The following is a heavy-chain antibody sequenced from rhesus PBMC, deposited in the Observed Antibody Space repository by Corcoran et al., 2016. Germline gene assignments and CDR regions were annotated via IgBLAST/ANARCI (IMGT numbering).Heavy chain of an antibody. CDR1: GGPIRGTS. V-gene: IGHV4-165*02. CDR2: ITGSSGNT. Sequence: QVQLQESGPGLVTPSETLSLTCVVSGGPIRGTSWHWLRQFPGKGLEWIGYITGSSGNTYYNPSLKSRVTISTDTSKNQLSLKLTSVTAADSAVYYCSRNNEFWGQGALVTVSS. CDR3: SRNNEF. J-gene: IGHJ1*01.